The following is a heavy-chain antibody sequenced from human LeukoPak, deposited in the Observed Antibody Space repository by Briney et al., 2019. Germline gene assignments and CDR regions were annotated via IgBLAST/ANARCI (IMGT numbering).Heavy chain of an antibody. CDR1: GGSISSYY. J-gene: IGHJ4*02. CDR3: ASLIVGATKGDY. V-gene: IGHV4-59*12. Sequence: SETLSLTCTVSGGSISSYYWSWIRQPPGKGLEWIGYIYYSGSTNFNPSLKSRVTISVDRSKNQFSLKLSSVTAADTAVYYCASLIVGATKGDYWGQGTLVTVSS. CDR2: IYYSGST. D-gene: IGHD1-26*01.